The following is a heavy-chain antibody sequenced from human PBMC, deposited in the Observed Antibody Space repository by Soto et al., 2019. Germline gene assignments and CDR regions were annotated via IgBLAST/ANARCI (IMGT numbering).Heavy chain of an antibody. J-gene: IGHJ4*02. D-gene: IGHD3-22*01. Sequence: GGSLRLSCAASGFTVSSNYMSWVRQAPGKGLEWVSVIYSGGSTYYADSVKGRFTISRDNSKNTLYLQMNSLRAEDTAVYYCARLDSSGYDYYFDYWGQGTLVTVSS. CDR3: ARLDSSGYDYYFDY. CDR1: GFTVSSNY. CDR2: IYSGGST. V-gene: IGHV3-53*01.